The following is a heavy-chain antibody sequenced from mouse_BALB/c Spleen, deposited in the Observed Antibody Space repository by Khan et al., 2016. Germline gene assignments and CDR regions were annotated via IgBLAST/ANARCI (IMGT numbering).Heavy chain of an antibody. D-gene: IGHD2-4*01. CDR2: IRYSGST. J-gene: IGHJ2*01. Sequence: EVQLQESGPGLVKPSQSLSLTCTVTGYSITSDYAWNWIRQFPGNKLEWMGYIRYSGSTSYNPSLKSRISITRDTSKNQFFLQLNSVTTEDTATYYCAREGVNYDYFFDDWGQGTTLTVSS. CDR1: GYSITSDYA. V-gene: IGHV3-2*02. CDR3: AREGVNYDYFFDD.